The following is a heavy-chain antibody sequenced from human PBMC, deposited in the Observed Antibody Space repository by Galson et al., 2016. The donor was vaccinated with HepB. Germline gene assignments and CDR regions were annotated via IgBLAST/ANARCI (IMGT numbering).Heavy chain of an antibody. CDR1: GGSISSGGYS. D-gene: IGHD4-17*01. Sequence: TLPLTCAVSGGSISSGGYSWSWIRQPPGKGLEWIGDIYHSGSTYYNPSLKSRVTIAVDTSKRQFSLKLNSVTAADTAVYYCARYYGGWFDPWGQGTLVTVSS. J-gene: IGHJ5*02. CDR3: ARYYGGWFDP. CDR2: IYHSGST. V-gene: IGHV4-30-2*01.